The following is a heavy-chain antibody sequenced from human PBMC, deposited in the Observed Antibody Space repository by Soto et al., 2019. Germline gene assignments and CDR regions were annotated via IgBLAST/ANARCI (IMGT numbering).Heavy chain of an antibody. D-gene: IGHD2-21*01. V-gene: IGHV4-30-4*02. CDR3: ARVFSLLPGPVDY. CDR2: IYYSGST. J-gene: IGHJ4*02. Sequence: NPSDTLSLTCTVSGGSISIGDYYWSWIRQPPGKGLEWIGYIYYSGSTYYNPSLKSRVTISVDTSKNQFSLKLSSVTAADTAVYYCARVFSLLPGPVDYWGQGTPVTSPQ. CDR1: GGSISIGDYY.